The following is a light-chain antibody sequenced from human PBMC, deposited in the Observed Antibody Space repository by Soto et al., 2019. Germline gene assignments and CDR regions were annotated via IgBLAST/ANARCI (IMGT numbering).Light chain of an antibody. J-gene: IGKJ1*01. Sequence: DIQMTQSPSTLSASVGDRVTITCRASQSIRSWLAWYQQKPGKAPKLLIYDASNLESGVPSRFSGRRSGTEFTLTISSLQPEDFATYYCQQSYSTPRTFGQGTKVEIK. V-gene: IGKV1-5*01. CDR1: QSIRSW. CDR2: DAS. CDR3: QQSYSTPRT.